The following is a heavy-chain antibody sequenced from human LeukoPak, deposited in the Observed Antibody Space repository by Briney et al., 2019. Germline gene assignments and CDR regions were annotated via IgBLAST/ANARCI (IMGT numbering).Heavy chain of an antibody. D-gene: IGHD3-3*01. CDR1: GYTFTNYG. CDR3: ARDFYDFWSGYRLHAFDI. Sequence: ASVKVSCKASGYTFTNYGIGWVRQAPGQGLEWMGWISGYNADTNYARKLQGRVTMTTDTSTTTAYMELKSLRSDDTAVYYCARDFYDFWSGYRLHAFDIWGQGTMVSVSS. CDR2: ISGYNADT. V-gene: IGHV1-18*01. J-gene: IGHJ3*02.